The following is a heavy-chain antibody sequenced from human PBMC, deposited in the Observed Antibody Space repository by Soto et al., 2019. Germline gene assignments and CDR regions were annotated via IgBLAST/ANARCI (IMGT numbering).Heavy chain of an antibody. CDR2: IHYSGST. J-gene: IGHJ5*02. Sequence: SETLSLTCTVSGGSISSTSYYWGWIRQPPGKGLEWIGSIHYSGSTYQNPSLKSPVTISLDTSKNQFSLKLSPVTAADTAVYYCAREYDSSGYYGWFDPWGQGTLVTVS. CDR3: AREYDSSGYYGWFDP. V-gene: IGHV4-39*01. D-gene: IGHD3-22*01. CDR1: GGSISSTSYY.